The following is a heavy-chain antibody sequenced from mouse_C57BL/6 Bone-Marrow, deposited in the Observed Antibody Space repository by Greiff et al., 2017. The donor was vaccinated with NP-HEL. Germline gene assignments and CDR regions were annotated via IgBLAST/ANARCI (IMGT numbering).Heavy chain of an antibody. Sequence: VKLQESGAELVKPGASVKISCKASGYAFSSYWMNWVKKRPGKGLEWIGQIYPGDGDTNYNGKFKGKATLTADKSSSTAYMQLSSLTSEDSAVYFCATWIYYAMDYWGQGTSVTVSS. CDR1: GYAFSSYW. CDR2: IYPGDGDT. J-gene: IGHJ4*01. V-gene: IGHV1-80*01. CDR3: ATWIYYAMDY.